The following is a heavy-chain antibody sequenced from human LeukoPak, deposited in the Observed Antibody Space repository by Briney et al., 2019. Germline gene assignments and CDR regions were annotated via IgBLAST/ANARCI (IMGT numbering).Heavy chain of an antibody. D-gene: IGHD5-12*01. J-gene: IGHJ4*02. V-gene: IGHV3-48*02. CDR2: ISGSSSTI. CDR1: GFTFSSYS. Sequence: GGSLRLSCAASGFTFSSYSMNWVRQAPGKGLEWVSYISGSSSTIYYADSVKGRFTISRDNAKNSLYLQMNSLRDEDTAVYYCAREIEWLRILDCWGQGTLVTVSS. CDR3: AREIEWLRILDC.